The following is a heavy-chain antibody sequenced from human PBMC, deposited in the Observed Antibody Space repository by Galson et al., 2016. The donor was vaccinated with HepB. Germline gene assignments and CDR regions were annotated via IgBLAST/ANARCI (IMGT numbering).Heavy chain of an antibody. CDR2: IYDSGTK. D-gene: IGHD6-13*01. V-gene: IGHV4-39*01. Sequence: SDTLSLTCYVSGGSIRSTRYYWGWIRQPPGKALEWIGSIYDSGTKYYSPPPKSRILMSVDTSNNHFSLKLRSVTAPDTAVYYCARHAMRATAAGPGYFDFWGQGKPVTVSS. CDR1: GGSIRSTRYY. CDR3: ARHAMRATAAGPGYFDF. J-gene: IGHJ4*02.